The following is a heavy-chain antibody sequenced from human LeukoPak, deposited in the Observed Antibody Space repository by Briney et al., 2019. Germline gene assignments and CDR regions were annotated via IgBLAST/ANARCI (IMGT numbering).Heavy chain of an antibody. CDR2: ISGSGGST. J-gene: IGHJ4*02. CDR3: AKYRSYSPESSYFDY. CDR1: GFTFSSYA. Sequence: GGSLRLSCAASGFTFSSYAMSWVRQAPGKGLEWVSGISGSGGSTYYADSVKGRFTISRDNSKNTLYLQMNSLRAEDTAVYYCAKYRSYSPESSYFDYWGQGTLVTVSS. V-gene: IGHV3-23*01. D-gene: IGHD3-10*01.